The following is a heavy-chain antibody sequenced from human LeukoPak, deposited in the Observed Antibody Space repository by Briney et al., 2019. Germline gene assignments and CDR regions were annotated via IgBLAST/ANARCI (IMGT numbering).Heavy chain of an antibody. Sequence: GGSLRLSCAASGFTFSSYDMHWVRQATGKGLEWVSAIGTAGDTYYPDSVKGRFTISRENAKNSLYLQMNSLRAGDTAVYYCARGDYVWGNSDAFDIWGQGTMVTVSS. CDR3: ARGDYVWGNSDAFDI. J-gene: IGHJ3*02. D-gene: IGHD3-16*01. CDR1: GFTFSSYD. CDR2: IGTAGDT. V-gene: IGHV3-13*01.